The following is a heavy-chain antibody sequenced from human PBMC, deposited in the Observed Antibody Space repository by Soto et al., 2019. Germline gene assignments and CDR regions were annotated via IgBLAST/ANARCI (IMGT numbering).Heavy chain of an antibody. J-gene: IGHJ4*02. CDR1: GYTFINHG. Sequence: VQLVQSEAEVKKPGASVKVSCEASGYTFINHGMSWVRQAPGQVLAWMGWGSGSNGNTKYAQKFQGRVTMTTETSTSTAHMELRNLRSDDTAVYFCARDFYPLAYYFDPWGQGTLVTVSS. CDR3: ARDFYPLAYYFDP. CDR2: GSGSNGNT. V-gene: IGHV1-18*04.